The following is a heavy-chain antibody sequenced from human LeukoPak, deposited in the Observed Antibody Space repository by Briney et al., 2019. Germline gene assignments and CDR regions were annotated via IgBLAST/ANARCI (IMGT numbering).Heavy chain of an antibody. V-gene: IGHV1-18*04. CDR3: ARGYPSTLYKADYVHPYYLDY. CDR1: GYTFTSYG. J-gene: IGHJ4*02. CDR2: ISAYNGNT. Sequence: ASVKVSCKASGYTFTSYGISWARQAPGQGLEWMGWISAYNGNTNYAQKLQGRVTITADKSTSTAYMQLSSLRSEDTAVYYCARGYPSTLYKADYVHPYYLDYWGQGTLVTVSS. D-gene: IGHD4-17*01.